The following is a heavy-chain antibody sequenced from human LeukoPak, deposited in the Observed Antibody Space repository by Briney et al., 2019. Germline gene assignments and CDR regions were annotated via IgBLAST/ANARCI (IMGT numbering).Heavy chain of an antibody. CDR2: INHSGST. V-gene: IGHV4-34*01. CDR1: GGSFSGYY. Sequence: SETLSLTCAVYGGSFSGYYWSWIRQPPGKGLEWIGEINHSGSTNYNPSLKSRVTISVDTSKNQFSLKLSSMTAADTAVYYCARYGFLEWFNTDAFDIWGQGTMVTVSS. D-gene: IGHD3-3*01. J-gene: IGHJ3*02. CDR3: ARYGFLEWFNTDAFDI.